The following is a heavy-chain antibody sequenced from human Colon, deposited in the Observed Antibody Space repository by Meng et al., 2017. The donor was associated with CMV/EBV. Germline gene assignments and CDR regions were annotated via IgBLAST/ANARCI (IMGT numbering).Heavy chain of an antibody. J-gene: IGHJ6*02. CDR3: ARPNTVTTVMDV. V-gene: IGHV1-69*10. D-gene: IGHD4-11*01. CDR2: IIPILGIA. CDR1: GGTFSSYA. Sequence: SVKVSCKASGGTFSSYAISWVRQAPGQGLEWMGGIIPILGIANYAQKFQGRVTITADKSTSTAYMELGSLRSEDTAVYYCARPNTVTTVMDVWGQGTTVTVSS.